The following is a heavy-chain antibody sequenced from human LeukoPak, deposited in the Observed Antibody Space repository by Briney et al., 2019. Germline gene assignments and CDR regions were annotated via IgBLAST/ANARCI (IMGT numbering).Heavy chain of an antibody. CDR3: ARLHADPYFFHH. CDR2: IYTSGST. V-gene: IGHV4-61*02. CDR1: GGSITSGIYY. Sequence: SETLSLTCTLSGGSITSGIYYWTWIRQPAGKGLEWIGRIYTSGSTNYNPSLKSRVTISVDTSKNQFSLKLTSVTAADTAVYYCARLHADPYFFHHWGQGSLVTVSS. J-gene: IGHJ4*02.